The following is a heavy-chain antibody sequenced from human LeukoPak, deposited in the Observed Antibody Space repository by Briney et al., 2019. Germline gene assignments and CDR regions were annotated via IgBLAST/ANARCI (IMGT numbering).Heavy chain of an antibody. V-gene: IGHV3-21*01. Sequence: GGSLRLSCAASGFTFSSYSMNWVRQAPGKGLEGVSSISSSSSYIYYADSVKGRFTISRDNAKNSLYLQMNSLRAEDTAVYYCASCSSSGWYFPFDYWGQGTLVTVSS. CDR3: ASCSSSGWYFPFDY. D-gene: IGHD6-19*01. J-gene: IGHJ4*02. CDR1: GFTFSSYS. CDR2: ISSSSSYI.